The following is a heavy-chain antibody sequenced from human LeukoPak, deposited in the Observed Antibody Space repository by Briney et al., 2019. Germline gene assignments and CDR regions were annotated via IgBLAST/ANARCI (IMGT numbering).Heavy chain of an antibody. D-gene: IGHD6-19*01. CDR2: ITTSSTYI. Sequence: PGGSLRLSCAASGFTFSSYSMSWVRQAPGKGLEWVSSITTSSTYIYYADSVKGRFTISRDNAKNSLYPQMNSLRAEDTAVYYCARGKYSSGWFDYWGQGTLVTVSS. CDR3: ARGKYSSGWFDY. CDR1: GFTFSSYS. J-gene: IGHJ4*02. V-gene: IGHV3-21*01.